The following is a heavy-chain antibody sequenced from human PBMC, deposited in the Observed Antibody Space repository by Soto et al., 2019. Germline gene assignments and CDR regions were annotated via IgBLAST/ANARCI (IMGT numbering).Heavy chain of an antibody. CDR2: ISSSSSTI. V-gene: IGHV3-48*01. J-gene: IGHJ3*02. CDR1: GFTFSSYS. D-gene: IGHD2-15*01. CDR3: ARVGAYCSGGSCYYHDAFDI. Sequence: GGSLRLSCAASGFTFSSYSMNWVRQAPGKGLEWVSYISSSSSTIYYADSVKGRFTISRDNAKNSLYLQMNSLRAEDTAVYYCARVGAYCSGGSCYYHDAFDIWGQGTMVTVSS.